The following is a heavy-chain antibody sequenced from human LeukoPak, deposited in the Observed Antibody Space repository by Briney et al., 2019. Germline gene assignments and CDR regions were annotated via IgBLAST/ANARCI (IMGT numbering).Heavy chain of an antibody. CDR1: GFSFGKYW. CDR2: IKQDGSQK. J-gene: IGHJ4*02. D-gene: IGHD2/OR15-2a*01. CDR3: ARLSFYSFDY. Sequence: GGSLRLSCAASGFSFGKYWMSWVRQAPGKGLEWVAHIKQDGSQKHDVDSVKGRFTFSRDNSKNSMFLQMNSLRAEDTAVYYCARLSFYSFDYWGQGTLVTVSS. V-gene: IGHV3-7*01.